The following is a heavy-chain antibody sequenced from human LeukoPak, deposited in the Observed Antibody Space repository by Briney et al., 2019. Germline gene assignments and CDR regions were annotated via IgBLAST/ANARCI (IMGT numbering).Heavy chain of an antibody. CDR3: ASPYGSGSSRSDY. Sequence: ASXXVSCKASGYTFTGYYMHWVRQAPGQGLEWMGRINPNSGGTNYAQKFQGRVTMTRDTSISTAYMELSRLRSDDTAVYYCASPYGSGSSRSDYWGQGTLVTVSS. D-gene: IGHD3-10*01. J-gene: IGHJ4*02. CDR2: INPNSGGT. V-gene: IGHV1-2*06. CDR1: GYTFTGYY.